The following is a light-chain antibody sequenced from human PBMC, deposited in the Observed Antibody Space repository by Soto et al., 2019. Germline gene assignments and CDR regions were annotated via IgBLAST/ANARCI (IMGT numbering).Light chain of an antibody. CDR1: QGISSY. CDR2: AAS. V-gene: IGKV1-8*01. J-gene: IGKJ4*01. CDR3: LQNNSYPPT. Sequence: AIRMTQSPSSFSASTGDRVTITCRASQGISSYLAWYQQKPGKAPKLLIYAASTLQSGVPSRFRGSGSGTEFTLTISSLQPEDFATYYCLQNNSYPPTFGGGTKVDIK.